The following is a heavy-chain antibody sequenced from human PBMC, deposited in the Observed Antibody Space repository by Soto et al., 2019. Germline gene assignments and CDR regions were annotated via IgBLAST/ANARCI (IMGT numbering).Heavy chain of an antibody. Sequence: QLQLQESGPGLVKPSETLSLTCTVSGGSISSSSHYWGWIRQPPGKGLEWIGTISYTGSTYYNPSLKSRVTISVDTSKNQFSLKLSSGTAADTAVNYCARPLYGSGSRFDYWGQGTLVTVSS. V-gene: IGHV4-39*01. CDR3: ARPLYGSGSRFDY. D-gene: IGHD3-10*01. CDR1: GGSISSSSHY. CDR2: ISYTGST. J-gene: IGHJ4*02.